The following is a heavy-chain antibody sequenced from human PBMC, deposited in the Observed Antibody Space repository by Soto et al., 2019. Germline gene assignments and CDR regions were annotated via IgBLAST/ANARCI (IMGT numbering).Heavy chain of an antibody. V-gene: IGHV5-51*01. CDR1: GYIFTDYW. CDR2: IYPGDSDN. CDR3: TRLIYPVAASHS. J-gene: IGHJ4*02. Sequence: GESLKISCSGSGYIFTDYWIAWVRQVPGKAPEWMGIIYPGDSDNRYSPSFKGQVTISADKSINTAYLQWSSLKASDTAMYYCTRLIYPVAASHSWGQGTLGTVSS. D-gene: IGHD2-15*01.